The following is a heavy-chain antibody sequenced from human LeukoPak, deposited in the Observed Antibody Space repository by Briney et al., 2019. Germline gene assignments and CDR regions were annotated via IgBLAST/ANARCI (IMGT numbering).Heavy chain of an antibody. V-gene: IGHV3-23*01. Sequence: GWALRLSCAASGFTFSSYAMTWVRQAPGTGLEWVSLMSTSADRIYYADSVKGRLTIPRDNSKNTLYLQMNSLRAEDTAVYYCAKVPSRVLGVTAPLRYWGQGTLVTVSS. J-gene: IGHJ4*02. CDR2: MSTSADRI. CDR1: GFTFSSYA. D-gene: IGHD3-10*01. CDR3: AKVPSRVLGVTAPLRY.